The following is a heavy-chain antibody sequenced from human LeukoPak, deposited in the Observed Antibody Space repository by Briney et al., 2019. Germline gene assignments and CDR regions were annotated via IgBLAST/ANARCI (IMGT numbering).Heavy chain of an antibody. CDR1: GFTFSTYA. V-gene: IGHV3-23*01. CDR2: ISAGGDRT. Sequence: GWSLRLSCPASGFTFSTYAMTWVGQPPGRGREGVSGISAGGDRTYYADSVKGRVTISRDNSKNTLYLQMNSLRAEDTAVYYCAKGSNKLLWFGELSPYDYWGQGTLVTVSS. CDR3: AKGSNKLLWFGELSPYDY. D-gene: IGHD3-10*01. J-gene: IGHJ4*02.